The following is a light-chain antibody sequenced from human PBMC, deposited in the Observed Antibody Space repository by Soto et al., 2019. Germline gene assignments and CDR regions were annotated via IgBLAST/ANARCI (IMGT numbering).Light chain of an antibody. Sequence: DIQMTQSPSSLSASVGERVTIPCQASPYISNYLNWYQQKPGKAPKLLIYDASNLETGVPSRFIGSGSGTDFTFTISSLQPEDIATYYWQKYDNLLTFGPGTKVDIK. CDR2: DAS. CDR1: PYISNY. CDR3: QKYDNLLT. J-gene: IGKJ3*01. V-gene: IGKV1-33*01.